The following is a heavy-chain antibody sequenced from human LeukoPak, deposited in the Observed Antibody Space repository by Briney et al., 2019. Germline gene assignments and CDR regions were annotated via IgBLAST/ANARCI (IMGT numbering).Heavy chain of an antibody. CDR2: ISYDGSNK. CDR3: ARVSSSGYLYLDY. V-gene: IGHV3-30*03. Sequence: PGRSLRLSCAASGFTFSSYGMHWVRQAPGKGLEWVAVISYDGSNKYYADSVKGRFTVSRDNSKNTLYFQMNSLRAEDTAVYYCARVSSSGYLYLDYWGQGTLVTVSS. D-gene: IGHD3-22*01. CDR1: GFTFSSYG. J-gene: IGHJ4*02.